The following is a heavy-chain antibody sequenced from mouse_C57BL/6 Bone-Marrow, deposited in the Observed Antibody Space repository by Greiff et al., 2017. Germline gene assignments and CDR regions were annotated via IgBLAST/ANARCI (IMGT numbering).Heavy chain of an antibody. CDR2: IYPGTGST. D-gene: IGHD4-1*01. Sequence: QVQLQQSGAELVRPGASVKLSCKTSGYIFTSYWIHWVKQRSGQGLEWIARIYPGTGSTYYNEKFKDKATLTADKSSSTAYMQLSSLKSVDSAVYFCTRSETGTGGKNDWCQGTSVTVSS. J-gene: IGHJ4*01. V-gene: IGHV1S132*01. CDR3: TRSETGTGGKND. CDR1: GYIFTSYW.